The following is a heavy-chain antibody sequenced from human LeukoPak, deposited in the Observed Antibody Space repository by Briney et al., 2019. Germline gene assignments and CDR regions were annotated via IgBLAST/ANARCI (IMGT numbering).Heavy chain of an antibody. J-gene: IGHJ6*02. CDR3: ALTGYSSGWSNYYYYGMDV. CDR2: ISSIGGST. Sequence: PGGSLRLSCAASGFTFSSYAMHWVRQAPGKGLEYVSAISSIGGSTYYANSVKGRFTISRDNSKNTLYLQMGSLRAEDMAVYYCALTGYSSGWSNYYYYGMDVWGQGTTVTVSS. V-gene: IGHV3-64*01. CDR1: GFTFSSYA. D-gene: IGHD6-19*01.